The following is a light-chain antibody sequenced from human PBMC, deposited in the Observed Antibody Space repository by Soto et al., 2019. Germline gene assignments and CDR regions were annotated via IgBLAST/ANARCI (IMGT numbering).Light chain of an antibody. Sequence: EIVLTQSPGTLSLSPGERATLSCRARERVSSSYLAWYRHNPGKAPRLRSYGASSRATGIQDRFSGSGSGTDFTLAFNRLEPEDFAVEYCQQYGSAGTFDQGAKLDIK. V-gene: IGKV3-20*01. CDR1: ERVSSSY. CDR2: GAS. J-gene: IGKJ1*01. CDR3: QQYGSAGT.